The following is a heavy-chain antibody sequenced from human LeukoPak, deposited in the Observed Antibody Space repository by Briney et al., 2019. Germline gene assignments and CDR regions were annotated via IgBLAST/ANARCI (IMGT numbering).Heavy chain of an antibody. CDR2: ISTYNGNT. Sequence: ASVKVSCKASGYSFVLYGISWVRQAPGQGPEWMGWISTYNGNTKYAEKFQGRVTMTTDTPTSTAYMELRSLRSDDTAVYYCARDEDYEIFVNVDYWGQGTLVTVSS. CDR3: ARDEDYEIFVNVDY. CDR1: GYSFVLYG. V-gene: IGHV1-18*01. D-gene: IGHD4-17*01. J-gene: IGHJ4*02.